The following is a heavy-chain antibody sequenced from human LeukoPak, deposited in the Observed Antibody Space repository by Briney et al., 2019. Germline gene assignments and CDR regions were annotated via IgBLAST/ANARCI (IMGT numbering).Heavy chain of an antibody. CDR1: GFTFSRYA. CDR2: IGGLGEST. J-gene: IGHJ4*02. CDR3: ANGEYRITIFGVVIGSFDY. V-gene: IGHV3-23*01. Sequence: GGSLRLSCETSGFTFSRYAMNWVRQAPGKGLEWVSTIGGLGESTNYGDSVKGRFTISRDNSKNTLYLQMNNLRAEDTAVYYCANGEYRITIFGVVIGSFDYWGQGTLVTVSS. D-gene: IGHD3-3*01.